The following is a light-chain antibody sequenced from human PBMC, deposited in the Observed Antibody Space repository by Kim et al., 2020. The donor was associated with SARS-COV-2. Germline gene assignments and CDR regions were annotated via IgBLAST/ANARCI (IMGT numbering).Light chain of an antibody. CDR3: SSYTSSSSYV. CDR1: SSDVGSYNR. CDR2: EVS. J-gene: IGLJ1*01. Sequence: GRSVTISYTGRSSDVGSYNRVPWYQQPPGTAPKLMIYEVSNRPSGVPDRFSGSKSGNTGSLTISGLQAEDEADYYCSSYTSSSSYVFGTGTKVTVL. V-gene: IGLV2-18*02.